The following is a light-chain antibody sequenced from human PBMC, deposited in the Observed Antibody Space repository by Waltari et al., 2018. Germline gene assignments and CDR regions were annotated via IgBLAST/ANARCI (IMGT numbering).Light chain of an antibody. Sequence: SYVLTQPPSVAVAPGKTARTPCAGDTIACERVHWYQQKPGQAPVVVINYDSGRPSGIPERISGSKSGNTATLTIGRVEAGDEADYYCQVWDTISDHVLFGGGTKLTVL. CDR3: QVWDTISDHVL. CDR2: YDS. CDR1: TIACER. J-gene: IGLJ2*01. V-gene: IGLV3-21*04.